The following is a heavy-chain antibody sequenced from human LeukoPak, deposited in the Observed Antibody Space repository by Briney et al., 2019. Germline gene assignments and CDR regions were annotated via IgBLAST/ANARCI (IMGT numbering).Heavy chain of an antibody. J-gene: IGHJ4*02. CDR2: IKQDGSEK. D-gene: IGHD1-26*01. CDR1: GFTFSSYS. CDR3: ARDKASGASHFDH. V-gene: IGHV3-7*01. Sequence: PGGSLRLSCEASGFTFSSYSMSWVRQAPGKGLEWVANIKQDGSEKYYVDSVKGRFTISRDNAKNSVYLQMNSLRAEDTAVYYCARDKASGASHFDHWGQGTLVTVSS.